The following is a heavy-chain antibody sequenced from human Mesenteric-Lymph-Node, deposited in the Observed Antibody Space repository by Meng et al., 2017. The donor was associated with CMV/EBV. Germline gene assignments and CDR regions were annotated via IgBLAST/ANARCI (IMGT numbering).Heavy chain of an antibody. Sequence: GESLKISCAASGFSLSSYWMTWVRQAPGEGLEWLANINQDGTAKFYANSVKGRFTISRDNAKNSLFLQMNSLRAEDTAVYYCARDAQWLTGGGYYYYGMDVWGQGTTVTVSS. V-gene: IGHV3-7*01. CDR3: ARDAQWLTGGGYYYYGMDV. J-gene: IGHJ6*02. CDR1: GFSLSSYW. D-gene: IGHD6-19*01. CDR2: INQDGTAK.